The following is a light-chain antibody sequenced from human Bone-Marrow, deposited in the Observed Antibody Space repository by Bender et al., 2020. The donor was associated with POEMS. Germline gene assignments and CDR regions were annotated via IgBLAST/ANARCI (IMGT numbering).Light chain of an antibody. V-gene: IGLV2-14*02. Sequence: QSALTQPASVSGSPGQSITISCTGTSSDVGSYNLVSWYQQHPGKVPKLIIYDVTKRPSGVPDRFSGSKSGTSASLAITGLQAEDGGDYYCQSYDNSLGGWVFGGGTKLTVL. CDR3: QSYDNSLGGWV. CDR1: SSDVGSYNL. CDR2: DVT. J-gene: IGLJ3*02.